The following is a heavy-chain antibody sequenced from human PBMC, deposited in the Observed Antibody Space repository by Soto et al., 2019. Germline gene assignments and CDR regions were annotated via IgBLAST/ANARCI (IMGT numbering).Heavy chain of an antibody. D-gene: IGHD3-22*01. CDR2: IIPIFGTA. CDR3: ARDSPPGEPPTYYYDSSGYSGY. CDR1: GGTFSSYA. V-gene: IGHV1-69*13. J-gene: IGHJ4*02. Sequence: GASVKVSCKASGGTFSSYAISWVRQAPGQGLEWMGGIIPIFGTANYAQKFQGRVTITADESTSTAYMELSSLRSEDTAVYYCARDSPPGEPPTYYYDSSGYSGYWGQGTLVTVSS.